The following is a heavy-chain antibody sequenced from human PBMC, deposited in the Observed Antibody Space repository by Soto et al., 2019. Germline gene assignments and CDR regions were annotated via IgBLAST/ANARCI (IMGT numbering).Heavy chain of an antibody. Sequence: PSETLSLTCTVSGGSISSYYWSWIRQPPGKGLERIGYIYYSGSTNYNPSLKSRVTISVDTSKNQFSLKLSSVTAADTAVYYCARGPTIYDFWSGHSHWGQGTLVTVSS. CDR2: IYYSGST. CDR3: ARGPTIYDFWSGHSH. V-gene: IGHV4-59*01. D-gene: IGHD3-3*01. CDR1: GGSISSYY. J-gene: IGHJ4*02.